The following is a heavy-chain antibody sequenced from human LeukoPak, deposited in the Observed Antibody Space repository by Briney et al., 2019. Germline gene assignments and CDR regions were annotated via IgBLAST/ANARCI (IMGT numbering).Heavy chain of an antibody. CDR1: GGTVRRYA. Sequence: SVKVSCKASGGTVRRYAISWVRQAPGQGLEWMGGIIPIFGTANYAQKFQGRVTITADESTSTAYMELSSLRSEDTAVYYCARRGREVRGVWVDYWGQGTLVAVSS. CDR3: ARRGREVRGVWVDY. J-gene: IGHJ4*02. CDR2: IIPIFGTA. V-gene: IGHV1-69*13. D-gene: IGHD3-10*01.